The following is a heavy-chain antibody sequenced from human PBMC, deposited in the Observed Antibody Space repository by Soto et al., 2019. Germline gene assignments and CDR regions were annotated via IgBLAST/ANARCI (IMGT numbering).Heavy chain of an antibody. Sequence: ASVKVSCKVSGYTLTELSMHWVRQAPGKGLEWMGGFDPEDGETIYAQKFQGRVTMTEDTSTDTAYMELSSLGSEDTAVYYCATDQGYGNRAFDIWGQGTMVTVSS. V-gene: IGHV1-24*01. CDR2: FDPEDGET. CDR3: ATDQGYGNRAFDI. CDR1: GYTLTELS. D-gene: IGHD5-18*01. J-gene: IGHJ3*02.